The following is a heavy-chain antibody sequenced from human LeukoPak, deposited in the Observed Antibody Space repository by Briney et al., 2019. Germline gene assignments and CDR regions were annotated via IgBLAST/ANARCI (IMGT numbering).Heavy chain of an antibody. CDR2: IKQDGSEK. J-gene: IGHJ4*02. Sequence: PGGSLRLSCAASGFTFSQKDMNWVRQAPGKGLEWVANIKQDGSEKYYVDSVKGRFTISRDNAKNSLYLQMNSLRAEDTAVYYCARDMTGYGSGSYYKRVYFDYWGQGTLVTVSS. CDR3: ARDMTGYGSGSYYKRVYFDY. CDR1: GFTFSQKD. D-gene: IGHD3-10*01. V-gene: IGHV3-7*01.